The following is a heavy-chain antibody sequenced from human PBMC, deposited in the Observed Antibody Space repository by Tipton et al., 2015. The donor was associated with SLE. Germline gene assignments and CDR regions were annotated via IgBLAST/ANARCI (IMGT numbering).Heavy chain of an antibody. CDR1: GFTFSSYE. J-gene: IGHJ3*01. Sequence: SLRLSCAASGFTFSSYEMNWVRQAPGKGLEWVAYISADDNTIHYADSVKGRFSISRDNAKNSLFLHMNRLRAEDTAVYYCARASGGLVDFWGQGTMVTVSS. V-gene: IGHV3-48*03. D-gene: IGHD3-10*01. CDR2: ISADDNTI. CDR3: ARASGGLVDF.